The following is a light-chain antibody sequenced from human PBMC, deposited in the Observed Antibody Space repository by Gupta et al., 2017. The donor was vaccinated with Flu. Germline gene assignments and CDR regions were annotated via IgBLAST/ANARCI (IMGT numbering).Light chain of an antibody. CDR1: DMGTKS. Sequence: SYVLTQPPSVSVAPGQTARITCGGNDMGTKSVHWYQHKPGQAPVLVVCHNSGRPSGIPERFSGSNSGDTATLTINRVEAGDEADFYCQVWDSSSDYVFGTGTTVTV. V-gene: IGLV3-21*02. J-gene: IGLJ1*01. CDR2: HNS. CDR3: QVWDSSSDYV.